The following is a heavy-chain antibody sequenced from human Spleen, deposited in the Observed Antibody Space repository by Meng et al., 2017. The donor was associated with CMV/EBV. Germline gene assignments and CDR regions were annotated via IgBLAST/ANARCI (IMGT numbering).Heavy chain of an antibody. J-gene: IGHJ6*02. D-gene: IGHD2-2*02. CDR3: ARCPDSYLDGMDV. V-gene: IGHV1-18*01. Sequence: ASVKVSCKASGFSFTSYGISWVRQAPGQGLEWMGWISVYNGNTNYAHKLQGRVTVTTETSTSTAYMELRSLRSDDTAVYYCARCPDSYLDGMDVWGQGTTVTVSS. CDR2: ISVYNGNT. CDR1: GFSFTSYG.